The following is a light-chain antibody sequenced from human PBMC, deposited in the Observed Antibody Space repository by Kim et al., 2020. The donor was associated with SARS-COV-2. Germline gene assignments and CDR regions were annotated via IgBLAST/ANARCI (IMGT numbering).Light chain of an antibody. J-gene: IGKJ5*01. V-gene: IGKV3-11*01. CDR1: RRVGTY. Sequence: APLALSPGERATLPCRASRRVGTYLAWYQQKPGQAPRLLIYDESKRATGIPARFRGSGSGTDFTLTIGTLEPEDSAVYYCQQRGNFGQGTRLEIK. CDR2: DES. CDR3: QQRGN.